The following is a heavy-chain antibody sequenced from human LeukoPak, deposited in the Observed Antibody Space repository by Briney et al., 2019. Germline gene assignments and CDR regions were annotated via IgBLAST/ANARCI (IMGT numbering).Heavy chain of an antibody. Sequence: ASVKVSCKVSGYTLTELSMHWVRQAPGKGLEWMEGFDPEDGETIYAQKFQGRVTMTEDTSTDTAYMELSSLRSEDTAVYYCATRSYDSSGPSDYWGQGTLVTVSS. CDR1: GYTLTELS. CDR3: ATRSYDSSGPSDY. V-gene: IGHV1-24*01. CDR2: FDPEDGET. J-gene: IGHJ4*02. D-gene: IGHD3-22*01.